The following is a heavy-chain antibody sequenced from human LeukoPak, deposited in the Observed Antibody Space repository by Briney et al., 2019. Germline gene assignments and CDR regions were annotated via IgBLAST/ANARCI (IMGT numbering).Heavy chain of an antibody. D-gene: IGHD3-16*01. Sequence: GGSLRLSCAASGFTFSSYEMNWVRQAPGKGLEWVSYISSSGSTIYYADSVKGRFTISRGNAKNSLYLQMNSLRAEDTAVYYCARDGLGGFDYWGQGTLVTVSS. CDR1: GFTFSSYE. CDR2: ISSSGSTI. CDR3: ARDGLGGFDY. J-gene: IGHJ4*02. V-gene: IGHV3-48*03.